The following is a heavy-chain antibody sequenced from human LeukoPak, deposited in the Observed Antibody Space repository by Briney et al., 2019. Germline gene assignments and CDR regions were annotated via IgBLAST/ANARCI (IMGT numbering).Heavy chain of an antibody. CDR2: IYPGDSDT. Sequence: GESLKISCKGSGYSFTNYWIGWVRQMPGKGREWMGIIYPGDSDTTYSPSFQGQVTISADKSISTAYLQWSSLKASDTAIYYCARAGPVDYYGSASYFDYWGQGTLVTVSS. V-gene: IGHV5-51*01. D-gene: IGHD3-10*01. CDR1: GYSFTNYW. J-gene: IGHJ4*02. CDR3: ARAGPVDYYGSASYFDY.